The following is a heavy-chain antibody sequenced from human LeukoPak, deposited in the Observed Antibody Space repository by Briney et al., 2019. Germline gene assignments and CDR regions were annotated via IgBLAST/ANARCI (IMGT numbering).Heavy chain of an antibody. J-gene: IGHJ4*02. CDR2: IYTSGST. V-gene: IGHV4-4*07. D-gene: IGHD3-22*01. CDR3: ARDYYDSSGYYYPFDY. CDR1: GGSISSYY. Sequence: SETLSLTCTVSGGSISSYYWSCIRQPAGKGLEWIGRIYTSGSTNYNPSLKSRVTMSVDTSKNQFSLKLSPVTAADTAVYYCARDYYDSSGYYYPFDYWGQGTLVTVSS.